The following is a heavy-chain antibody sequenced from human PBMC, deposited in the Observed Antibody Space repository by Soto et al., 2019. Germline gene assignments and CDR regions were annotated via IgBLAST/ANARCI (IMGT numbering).Heavy chain of an antibody. CDR1: GGSISSYY. J-gene: IGHJ5*02. CDR2: IYYSGST. V-gene: IGHV4-59*01. CDR3: AQSYGSSSWFDP. Sequence: SETLSLTCTVSGGSISSYYWSWIRQPPGKGLEWIGYIYYSGSTNYNPSLKSRVTISVDTSKNQFSLKLSSVTAADTAVYYGAQSYGSSSWFDPWGQGTLVTVSS. D-gene: IGHD6-13*01.